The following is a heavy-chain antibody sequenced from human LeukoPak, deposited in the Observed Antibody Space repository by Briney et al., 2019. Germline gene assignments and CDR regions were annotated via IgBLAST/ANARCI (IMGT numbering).Heavy chain of an antibody. V-gene: IGHV3-7*03. CDR1: GFTFSSYW. CDR2: INHNGNVN. CDR3: ARDERDAFDI. J-gene: IGHJ3*02. D-gene: IGHD1-1*01. Sequence: GGSLRLSCAASGFTFSSYWMNWARQAPGKGLEWVASINHNGNVNYYVDSVKGRFTISRDNAKNSLYLQMSNLRAEDTAVYYCARDERDAFDIWGQGTMVTVSS.